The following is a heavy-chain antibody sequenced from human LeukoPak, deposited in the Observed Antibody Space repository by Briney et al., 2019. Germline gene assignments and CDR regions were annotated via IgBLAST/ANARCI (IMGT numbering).Heavy chain of an antibody. Sequence: SQTLSLTCTVSGGSISSGDYYWSWIRQPPGKGLEWIGYTYYSGSTYYNPSLKSRVTISVDTSKNQFSLKLSSVTAADTAVYYCARGGGYDSHYYYYGMDVWGQGTTVTVSS. J-gene: IGHJ6*02. CDR3: ARGGGYDSHYYYYGMDV. D-gene: IGHD5-12*01. CDR2: TYYSGST. V-gene: IGHV4-30-4*01. CDR1: GGSISSGDYY.